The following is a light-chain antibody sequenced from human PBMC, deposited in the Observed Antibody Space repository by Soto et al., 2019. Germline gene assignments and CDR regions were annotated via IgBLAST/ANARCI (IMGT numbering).Light chain of an antibody. V-gene: IGKV4-1*01. J-gene: IGKJ1*01. CDR3: QQYYKTPRT. Sequence: DIVMTQSPDSLAVSLGERATINCRSSQSVLTSSNNKNYFAWYQQKTGQPPKVLIYWASTRESGVPERFSGSESGTDFTLTISSLQAEDVAVYYCQQYYKTPRTFGQGTKVEI. CDR1: QSVLTSSNNKNY. CDR2: WAS.